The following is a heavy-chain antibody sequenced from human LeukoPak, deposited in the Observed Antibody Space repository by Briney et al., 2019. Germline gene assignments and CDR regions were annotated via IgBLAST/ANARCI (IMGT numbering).Heavy chain of an antibody. CDR1: GFTFSSYG. V-gene: IGHV3-33*01. CDR3: ARDHYYYGSSGYSQFFDY. CDR2: IWYDGSNK. D-gene: IGHD3-22*01. Sequence: GRSLRLSCAASGFTFSSYGMHWVRQAPGKGLEWVAVIWYDGSNKYYADSVKGRFTISRDNSKNTLYLQMNSLRAEDTAVYYCARDHYYYGSSGYSQFFDYWGQGTLVTVSS. J-gene: IGHJ4*02.